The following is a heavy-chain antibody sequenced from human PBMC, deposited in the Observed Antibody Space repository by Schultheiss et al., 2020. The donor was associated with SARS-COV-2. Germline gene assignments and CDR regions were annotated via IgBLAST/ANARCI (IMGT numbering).Heavy chain of an antibody. D-gene: IGHD6-19*01. Sequence: GESLKISCAASGFTFSSYWMSWVRQAPGKGLEWVANIKQDGSEKYYVDSVKGRFTISRDNAKNSLYLQMNSLRAEDTAVYYCARASYSSGYNTLGGWFDPWGQGTLVTVSS. J-gene: IGHJ5*02. CDR3: ARASYSSGYNTLGGWFDP. CDR1: GFTFSSYW. CDR2: IKQDGSEK. V-gene: IGHV3-7*01.